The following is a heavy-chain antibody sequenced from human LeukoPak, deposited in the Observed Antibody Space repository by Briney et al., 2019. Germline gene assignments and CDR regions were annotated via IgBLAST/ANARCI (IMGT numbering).Heavy chain of an antibody. D-gene: IGHD3-22*01. CDR2: INHSGST. J-gene: IGHJ4*02. V-gene: IGHV4-38-2*02. CDR1: GYSINSNYY. Sequence: PSETLSLTCTVSGYSINSNYYWGWIRQPPGKGLEWIGEINHSGSTNYNPSLKSRVTISVDTSKNQFSLKLSSVTAADTAVYYCARHRARPYYYDSSGYHPRTDYWGQGTLVTVSS. CDR3: ARHRARPYYYDSSGYHPRTDY.